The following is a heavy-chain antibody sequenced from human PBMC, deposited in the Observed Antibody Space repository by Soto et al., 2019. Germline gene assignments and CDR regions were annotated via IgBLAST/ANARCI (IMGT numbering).Heavy chain of an antibody. CDR2: ISYDGSNK. V-gene: IGHV3-30*18. J-gene: IGHJ4*02. CDR1: GFTFDSYG. Sequence: QVQLVESGGGVVQPGGSLRLSCAASGFTFDSYGMHWVRQAPGKGLEWMAVISYDGSNKYYGDSVKGRFTISRDNSRNTLFLGMNSLRPKDTAVYYCTQGNYYGSGTCNYWGQGTLVTVSS. CDR3: TQGNYYGSGTCNY. D-gene: IGHD3-10*01.